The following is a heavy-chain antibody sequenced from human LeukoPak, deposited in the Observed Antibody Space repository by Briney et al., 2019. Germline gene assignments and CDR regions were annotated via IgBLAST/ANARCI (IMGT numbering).Heavy chain of an antibody. CDR3: ARGRGDCSSTSCSNWFDP. CDR1: GGSFSGYY. Sequence: SETLSLTCAVYGGSFSGYYWSWIRQPPGKGLEWIGEINHSGSTNYNPSLESRVTISVDTSKNQFSLKLSSVTAADTAVYYCARGRGDCSSTSCSNWFDPWGQGTLVTVSS. J-gene: IGHJ5*02. CDR2: INHSGST. V-gene: IGHV4-34*01. D-gene: IGHD2-2*01.